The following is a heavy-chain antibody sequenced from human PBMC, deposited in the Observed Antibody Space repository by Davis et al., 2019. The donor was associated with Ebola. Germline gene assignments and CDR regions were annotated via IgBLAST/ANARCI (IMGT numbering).Heavy chain of an antibody. Sequence: PSETLSLTCTVSGGSISSSSYYWGWIRQPPGKGLEWIGSIYYSGSTYYNPSLKSRVTISVDTSKNQFSLKLSSVTAADTAVYYCARQPDYGGNSAEFDPWGQGTLVTVSS. D-gene: IGHD4-23*01. CDR1: GGSISSSSYY. CDR2: IYYSGST. CDR3: ARQPDYGGNSAEFDP. V-gene: IGHV4-39*01. J-gene: IGHJ5*02.